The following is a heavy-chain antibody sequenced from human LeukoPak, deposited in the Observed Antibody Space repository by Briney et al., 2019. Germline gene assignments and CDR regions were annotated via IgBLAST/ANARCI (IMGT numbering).Heavy chain of an antibody. V-gene: IGHV4-4*09. D-gene: IGHD1-1*01. CDR1: GDSNSSHY. CDR3: ARLEGKFDP. CDR2: IYTSGST. J-gene: IGHJ5*02. Sequence: SETLSLTCTVSGDSNSSHYWSWIRQPPGKGLEWIGYIYTSGSTNYNPSLKSRVTISVDTSKNQFSLKLSSVTAADTAVYYCARLEGKFDPWGQGTLVTVSS.